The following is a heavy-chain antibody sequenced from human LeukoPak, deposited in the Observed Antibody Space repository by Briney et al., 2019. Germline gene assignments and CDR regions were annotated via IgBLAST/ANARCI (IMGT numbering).Heavy chain of an antibody. CDR3: ARAGYDSSGYSTYYFDY. CDR1: GGSISSGGYY. CDR2: IYYSGNA. D-gene: IGHD3-22*01. J-gene: IGHJ4*02. Sequence: SETLSLTCTVSGGSISSGGYYWSWIRQHPGKGLEWIGYIYYSGNAYYNPSLKSRVTISVDTSKNQFSLKLSSVTAADTAVYYCARAGYDSSGYSTYYFDYWGQGTLVTVSS. V-gene: IGHV4-31*03.